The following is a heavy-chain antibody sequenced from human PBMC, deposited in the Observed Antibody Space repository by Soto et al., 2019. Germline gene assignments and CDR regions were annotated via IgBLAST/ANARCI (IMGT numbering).Heavy chain of an antibody. CDR3: ARGAMLRGTGYYYALDV. Sequence: QVQLQESGPGLVKPSQTLSLICTVSGDSISRGGFFWSWIRQHQGAGLEWIGYISYSGSTYYNPSLKSSVNISVDTSKNHFSLTLGSVTAPDTAVYYCARGAMLRGTGYYYALDVWGQGTTVTFSS. D-gene: IGHD3-10*01. V-gene: IGHV4-31*03. J-gene: IGHJ6*02. CDR1: GDSISRGGFF. CDR2: ISYSGST.